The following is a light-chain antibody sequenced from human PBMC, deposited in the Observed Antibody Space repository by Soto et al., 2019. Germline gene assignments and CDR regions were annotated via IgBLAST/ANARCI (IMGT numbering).Light chain of an antibody. CDR3: QQYNSYSGA. CDR1: QGISSW. V-gene: IGKV1-5*03. Sequence: DIQMTQSPSSVSVSVGERVTISCRASQGISSWLAWYQQKPGQAPKLLIYKASTIKSGFPSRFSGSGSGTEFTLTISSLQSDDFATYYCQQYNSYSGAFGQGTKVDI. CDR2: KAS. J-gene: IGKJ1*01.